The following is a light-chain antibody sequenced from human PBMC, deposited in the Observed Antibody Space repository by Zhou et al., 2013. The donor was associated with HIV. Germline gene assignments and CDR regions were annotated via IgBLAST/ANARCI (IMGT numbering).Light chain of an antibody. CDR2: AAS. CDR1: QTISNY. J-gene: IGKJ4*01. V-gene: IGKV1-39*01. CDR3: QQSYTTPET. Sequence: DIQMTQSPSSLSASVGDRITITCRASQTISNYLNWYQQKPGKAPKVLIYAASTLQSGVPSRFSGGGSGTDFTLTISSLQPEDFANYYCQQSYTTPETFGGGPRWRS.